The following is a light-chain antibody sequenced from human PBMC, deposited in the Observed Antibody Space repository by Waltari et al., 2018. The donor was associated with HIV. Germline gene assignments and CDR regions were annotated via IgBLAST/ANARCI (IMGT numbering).Light chain of an antibody. CDR1: RSDVGGYNY. CDR3: CSYAGSYIWV. Sequence: QSALTQPRSVSGSPGQSVTISCTETRSDVGGYNYVSWYQQHPGKAPKVMIYEVSKRPSGVPDRFSGSKSGNTASLPISGLQAEDEADYYCCSYAGSYIWVFGGGTKLTVL. CDR2: EVS. J-gene: IGLJ3*02. V-gene: IGLV2-11*01.